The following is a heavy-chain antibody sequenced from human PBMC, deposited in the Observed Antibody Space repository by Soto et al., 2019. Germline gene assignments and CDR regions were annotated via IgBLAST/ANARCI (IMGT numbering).Heavy chain of an antibody. CDR1: GFAFSGHT. CDR3: ARGDCIGGSGYGMDV. V-gene: IGHV3-48*02. D-gene: IGHD2-15*01. Sequence: EVQLVESGGVLVQPGGSLRLSCAASGFAFSGHTMNWVRPAPGKGLEWVSYIGDTSTTIYYADSVKGRCIISRDNARNSLLLQMSSLRDDDTAVYYCARGDCIGGSGYGMDVWGQGTTVTVSS. CDR2: IGDTSTTI. J-gene: IGHJ6*02.